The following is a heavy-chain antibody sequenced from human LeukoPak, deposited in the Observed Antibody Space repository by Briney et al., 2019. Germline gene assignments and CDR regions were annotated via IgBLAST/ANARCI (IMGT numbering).Heavy chain of an antibody. Sequence: PSETLSLTCTVSGGSISSSSYYWGWIRQPPGKGLEWIGSIYYSGSTYYNPSLKSRVTISVDTSKNRFSLKLSSVTAADTAVYYCARVRGVPMDVWGQGTTVTVSS. D-gene: IGHD3-10*01. CDR2: IYYSGST. V-gene: IGHV4-39*07. J-gene: IGHJ6*02. CDR1: GGSISSSSYY. CDR3: ARVRGVPMDV.